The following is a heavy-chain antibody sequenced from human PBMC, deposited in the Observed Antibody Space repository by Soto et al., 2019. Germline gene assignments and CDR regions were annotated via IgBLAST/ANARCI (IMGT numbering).Heavy chain of an antibody. D-gene: IGHD3-16*01. J-gene: IGHJ4*02. CDR3: ARGWGSKWYYFDS. Sequence: PSETLSLTCTVSGVSSTSFYWSWIRQSPGKGLEWIGYIFDNGDVKYNPSLMSRLTMSIDMSKNEFSLRLKPVTAADTAMYYCARGWGSKWYYFDSWGEGTLVT. CDR2: IFDNGDV. V-gene: IGHV4-59*01. CDR1: GVSSTSFY.